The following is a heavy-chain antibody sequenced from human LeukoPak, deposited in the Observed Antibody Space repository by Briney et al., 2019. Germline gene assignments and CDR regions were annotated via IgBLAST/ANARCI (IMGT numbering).Heavy chain of an antibody. V-gene: IGHV3-33*08. D-gene: IGHD1-26*01. Sequence: GGSLRLSCAASGFTFSSYSMSWVRQAPGKGLEWVAVIWYDGSNKYYADSVKGRFTISRDNSKNTLYLQMNSLRADDTAVYYCARVAGGSYSTAPDWYFDLWGRGTLVTVSS. J-gene: IGHJ2*01. CDR3: ARVAGGSYSTAPDWYFDL. CDR2: IWYDGSNK. CDR1: GFTFSSYS.